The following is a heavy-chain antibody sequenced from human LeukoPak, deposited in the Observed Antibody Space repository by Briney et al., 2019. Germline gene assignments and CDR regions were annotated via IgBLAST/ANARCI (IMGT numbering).Heavy chain of an antibody. J-gene: IGHJ4*02. V-gene: IGHV3-30*04. CDR1: GFTFSSYA. CDR3: ARSRYGAYYFDY. CDR2: ISYDGSNK. Sequence: GGSLRLSCAASGFTFSSYAMHWVRQAPGKGLEWVAVISYDGSNKYYADSVKGRFTISRDNSKNTLYLQMNSLRAEDTAVYYCARSRYGAYYFDYWGQGTLVTVSS. D-gene: IGHD4/OR15-4a*01.